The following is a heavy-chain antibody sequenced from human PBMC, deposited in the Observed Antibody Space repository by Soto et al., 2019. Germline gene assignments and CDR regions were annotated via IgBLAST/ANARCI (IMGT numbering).Heavy chain of an antibody. V-gene: IGHV3-43*01. J-gene: IGHJ4*02. CDR3: AKEKDRIFDY. CDR2: ITWDAGSA. CDR1: GFTFDDHT. Sequence: GSLRLSCAGSGFTFDDHTMHWVRQAPGKGLEWVSLITWDAGSAFYADSVRGRFTISRDNSKNSLYLQMNSLRTEDSALYYCAKEKDRIFDYWGRGTPFTVSS.